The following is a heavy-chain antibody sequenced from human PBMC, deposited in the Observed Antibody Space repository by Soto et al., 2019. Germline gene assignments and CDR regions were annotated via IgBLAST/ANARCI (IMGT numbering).Heavy chain of an antibody. CDR3: ARLYCSASSCYSVGGFDI. V-gene: IGHV3-30*09. D-gene: IGHD2-15*01. J-gene: IGHJ3*02. Sequence: QIQLVESGGGVVQPGGSLRLSCLASGFIFRSYAMHWVRQAPGKGLEWVAVITYDGANGYYADSVRGRFAISRDNSKSTLYLQMNSLRAEDTAVYYCARLYCSASSCYSVGGFDIWGQGTMVTVSS. CDR2: ITYDGANG. CDR1: GFIFRSYA.